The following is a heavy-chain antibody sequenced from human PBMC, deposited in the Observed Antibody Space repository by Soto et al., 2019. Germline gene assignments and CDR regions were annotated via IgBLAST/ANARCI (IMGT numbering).Heavy chain of an antibody. V-gene: IGHV4-34*01. CDR3: ASLYYDSEGY. CDR2: INHSGST. D-gene: IGHD3-22*01. Sequence: PSETLSLTCAVYGGSFSGYYWSWIRQPPGKGLEWIGEINHSGSTNYNPSLKSRVTISVDTSKNQFSLKLSSVTAADTAVYYCASLYYDSEGYWGQGTLVTVSS. J-gene: IGHJ4*02. CDR1: GGSFSGYY.